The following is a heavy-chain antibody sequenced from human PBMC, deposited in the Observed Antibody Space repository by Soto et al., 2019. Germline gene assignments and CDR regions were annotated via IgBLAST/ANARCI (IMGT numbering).Heavy chain of an antibody. CDR1: GFTFSNAW. CDR2: IKSKTDGGTT. J-gene: IGHJ3*02. V-gene: IGHV3-15*01. Sequence: GGSLRLSCAASGFTFSNAWMSWVRQAPGKGLEWVGRIKSKTDGGTTDYAAPVKGRFTISRDDSKNTLYLQMNSLKTEDTAVYYCTTGSGDDFWSGYHDAFDIWGQGTMVTVSS. D-gene: IGHD3-3*01. CDR3: TTGSGDDFWSGYHDAFDI.